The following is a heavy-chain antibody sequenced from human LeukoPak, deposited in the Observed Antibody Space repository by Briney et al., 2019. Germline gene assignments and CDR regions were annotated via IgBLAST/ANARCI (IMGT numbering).Heavy chain of an antibody. CDR1: GFTFNNYG. Sequence: GGSLRLSCAASGFTFNNYGMHWVRQAPGKGLEWVAFIRYNGNNQYYADSVKGRFTISRDNSKNTLYLQVNSLRAEDTAIYYCARDLGSYTSGWYMGFDYWGQGTLVTVSS. D-gene: IGHD6-19*01. CDR2: IRYNGNNQ. CDR3: ARDLGSYTSGWYMGFDY. V-gene: IGHV3-30*02. J-gene: IGHJ4*02.